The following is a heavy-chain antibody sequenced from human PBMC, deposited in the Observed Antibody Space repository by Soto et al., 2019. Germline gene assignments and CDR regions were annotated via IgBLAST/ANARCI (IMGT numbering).Heavy chain of an antibody. CDR1: GFTFSTYG. CDR3: ARVKYAGSYSPFDY. D-gene: IGHD1-26*01. V-gene: IGHV3-48*01. CDR2: ISSGSNSI. J-gene: IGHJ4*02. Sequence: EVQLVESGGGLVQPGGSLRLSCAASGFTFSTYGMNWVRQAPGKGLEWVSYISSGSNSIYYADSVKGRFTSSRDNAKNSLFLQMNSLRVEDTAVYFCARVKYAGSYSPFDYWGQGALVTVSS.